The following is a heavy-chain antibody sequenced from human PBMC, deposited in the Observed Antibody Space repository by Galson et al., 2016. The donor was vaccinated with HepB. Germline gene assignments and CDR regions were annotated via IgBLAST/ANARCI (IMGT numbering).Heavy chain of an antibody. V-gene: IGHV1-18*01. D-gene: IGHD6-19*01. CDR3: ARGGWYGEWGDFDY. CDR1: GSTFSRHV. J-gene: IGHJ4*02. Sequence: SVKVSCKASGSTFSRHVFNWVRQAPGQGLEWMGRVNGYSANTRYAQSFKDRVAVTIDPSASTVYLELRSLKFDDTAVYYCARGGWYGEWGDFDYWGQGTLVTVSS. CDR2: VNGYSANT.